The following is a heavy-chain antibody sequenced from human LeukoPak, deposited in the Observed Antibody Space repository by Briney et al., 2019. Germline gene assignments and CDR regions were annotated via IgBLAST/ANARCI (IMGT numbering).Heavy chain of an antibody. D-gene: IGHD1-14*01. CDR2: IRSKANSYAT. CDR1: GFTFSGSA. CDR3: ARRAGIYSHPYDY. V-gene: IGHV3-73*01. J-gene: IGHJ4*02. Sequence: GGSLRLSCAASGFTFSGSAMHWVRQASGKGLEWVGRIRSKANSYATAYAASVKGRFTISRDNSKNTVYLQMNSLRAEDTAVYYCARRAGIYSHPYDYWGQGTLVTVSS.